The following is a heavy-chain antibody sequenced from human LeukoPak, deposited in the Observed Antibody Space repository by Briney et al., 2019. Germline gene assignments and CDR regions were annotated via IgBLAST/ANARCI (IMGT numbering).Heavy chain of an antibody. CDR1: GYSFTSYW. CDR2: IDPSDSYT. D-gene: IGHD3-10*01. J-gene: IGHJ6*02. V-gene: IGHV5-10-1*01. Sequence: GESLKISCKGSGYSFTSYWISWVRQMPGKGLEWMERIDPSDSYTNYSPSFQGHVTISADKSISPAYLQWSSLKASDTAMYYCARHRPSVLLWFGEAYYYYYGMGVWGQGTTVTVSS. CDR3: ARHRPSVLLWFGEAYYYYYGMGV.